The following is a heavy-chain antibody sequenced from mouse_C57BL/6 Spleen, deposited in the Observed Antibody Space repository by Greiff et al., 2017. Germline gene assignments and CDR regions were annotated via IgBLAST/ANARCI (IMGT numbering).Heavy chain of an antibody. CDR2: IDPSDSYT. Sequence: QVQLQQPGAELVMPGASVKLSCKASGYTFTSYWMHWVKQRPGQGLEWIGEIDPSDSYTNYNQKFKGKSTLTVDKSSSTAYMQLSSLTSEDSAVYYCARKVVATKYFEVWGTGTTVTVSS. CDR3: ARKVVATKYFEV. CDR1: GYTFTSYW. J-gene: IGHJ1*03. V-gene: IGHV1-69*01. D-gene: IGHD1-3*01.